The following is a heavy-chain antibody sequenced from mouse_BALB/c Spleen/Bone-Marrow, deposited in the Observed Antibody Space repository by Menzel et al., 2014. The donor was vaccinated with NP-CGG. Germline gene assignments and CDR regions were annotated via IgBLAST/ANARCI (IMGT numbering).Heavy chain of an antibody. CDR3: ARKDYAFAY. V-gene: IGHV1-54*01. Sequence: VQLQQSGAELVRPGTSVKVSCKASGYAFTNYLIEWVKQRPGQGLEWIGVINPGSGGTNYNEKFKGKATLTADKSSSTAYMQLSSVTSEVSAGYFCARKDYAFAYWGQGTLVTVSA. CDR1: GYAFTNYL. CDR2: INPGSGGT. J-gene: IGHJ3*01. D-gene: IGHD1-1*01.